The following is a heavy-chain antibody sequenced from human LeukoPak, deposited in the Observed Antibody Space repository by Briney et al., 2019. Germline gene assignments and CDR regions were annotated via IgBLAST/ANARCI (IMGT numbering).Heavy chain of an antibody. J-gene: IGHJ4*02. CDR2: ISYDGSNK. V-gene: IGHV3-30-3*01. CDR3: ASASGITHIDY. CDR1: GFTFSSYA. D-gene: IGHD3-10*01. Sequence: GGSLRLSCAASGFTFSSYAMHWVHQAPGKGLEWVAVISYDGSNKYYADSVKGRFTISRDNSKNTLYLQMNSLRAEDTAVYYCASASGITHIDYWGQGTLVTVSS.